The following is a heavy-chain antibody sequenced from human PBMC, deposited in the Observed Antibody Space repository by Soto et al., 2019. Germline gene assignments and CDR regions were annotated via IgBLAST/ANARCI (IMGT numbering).Heavy chain of an antibody. V-gene: IGHV3-53*01. CDR2: IDSGGSA. D-gene: IGHD6-13*01. CDR3: ARGRASRSIFDY. Sequence: GVSLRLSCVASGFTVSTYYMSWVRQAPGKGLEWVSAIDSGGSAYYADSVKGRFTVSRDNSRNTFNLQMDSLRAEDTAVYYCARGRASRSIFDYWGKGALVPVSS. J-gene: IGHJ4*02. CDR1: GFTVSTYY.